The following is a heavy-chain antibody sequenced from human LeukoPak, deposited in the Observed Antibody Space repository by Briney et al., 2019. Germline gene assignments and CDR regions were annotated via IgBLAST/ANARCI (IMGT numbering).Heavy chain of an antibody. Sequence: GASVKVSCKASGYTFTSYDINWVRQATGQGLEWMGWMNPNSGNTGYAQKFQGRVTMTRNTSISTAYMELSSLRSEDTAMYYCARQNPLLWFGESPWIDPWGQGTLVTVSS. V-gene: IGHV1-8*01. CDR2: MNPNSGNT. CDR1: GYTFTSYD. J-gene: IGHJ5*02. D-gene: IGHD3-10*01. CDR3: ARQNPLLWFGESPWIDP.